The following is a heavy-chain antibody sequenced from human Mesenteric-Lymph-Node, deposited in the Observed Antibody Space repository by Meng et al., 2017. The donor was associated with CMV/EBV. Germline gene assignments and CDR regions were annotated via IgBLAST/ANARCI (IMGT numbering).Heavy chain of an antibody. J-gene: IGHJ4*02. D-gene: IGHD3-22*01. Sequence: GESLKISCAASGFTLGNFDLNWVRQAPGKGLEWVSHISGSGRTMYYADSVRGRFTISRDNAKNSLYLQMTTLRGEDTAVYYCAREGLYDGLDFWGQGTLVTVSS. CDR2: ISGSGRTM. CDR1: GFTLGNFD. CDR3: AREGLYDGLDF. V-gene: IGHV3-48*03.